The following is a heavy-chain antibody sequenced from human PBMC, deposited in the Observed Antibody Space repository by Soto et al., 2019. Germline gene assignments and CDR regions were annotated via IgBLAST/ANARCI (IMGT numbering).Heavy chain of an antibody. CDR1: GFTFSSYW. V-gene: IGHV3-7*05. Sequence: GGSLRLSCAASGFTFSSYWMSWVRQAPGKGLEWVANIKQDGSEKYYGDSVKGRFTISRDNAKNSLYLQMNSLRAEDTAVYYCATSDYDILTGYAALYYYYYGMDVWGQGTTVTVSS. CDR2: IKQDGSEK. D-gene: IGHD3-9*01. J-gene: IGHJ6*02. CDR3: ATSDYDILTGYAALYYYYYGMDV.